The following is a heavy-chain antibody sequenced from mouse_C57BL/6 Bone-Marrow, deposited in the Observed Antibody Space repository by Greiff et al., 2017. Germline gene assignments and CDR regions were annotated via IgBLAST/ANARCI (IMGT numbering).Heavy chain of an antibody. CDR1: GYTFTSSG. CDR3: ARYDGYYVPFAY. D-gene: IGHD2-3*01. CDR2: IYPRSGNT. Sequence: QVQLQQSGAELARPGASVKLSCKASGYTFTSSGISWVKQRTGQGLEWIGEIYPRSGNTYYNEKFKGKATLTADKSSSTAYMQFSSLTSEDSAIYYCARYDGYYVPFAYWGQGTLVTVSA. J-gene: IGHJ3*01. V-gene: IGHV1-81*01.